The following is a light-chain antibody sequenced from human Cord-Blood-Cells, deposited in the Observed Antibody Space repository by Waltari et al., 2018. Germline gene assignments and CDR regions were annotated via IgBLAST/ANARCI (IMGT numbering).Light chain of an antibody. CDR2: GAS. CDR3: QQYNNWPWT. CDR1: QSVSSN. J-gene: IGKJ1*01. V-gene: IGKV3-15*01. Sequence: EIVMTQSPATLPVPPGERATLSCRASQSVSSNFAWYQQKPGQAPRLLIYGASTRATGIPARCSGSGSGTEFTLTISSLQSEDFAVYYCQQYNNWPWTFGQGTKVEIK.